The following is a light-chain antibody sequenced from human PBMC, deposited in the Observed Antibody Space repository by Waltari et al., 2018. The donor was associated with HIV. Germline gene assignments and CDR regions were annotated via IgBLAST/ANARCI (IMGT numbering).Light chain of an antibody. CDR3: QQYNNVPYT. Sequence: DIQMTQSPSSLSAFVGDRVTITCQASQDINNYLNWYHQKPGRAPEVLIYDAFNLKPGLSSRFSGSASGTDFTLTISDLQPEDIGTYYCQQYNNVPYTFGQGTTLQI. CDR1: QDINNY. V-gene: IGKV1-33*01. J-gene: IGKJ2*01. CDR2: DAF.